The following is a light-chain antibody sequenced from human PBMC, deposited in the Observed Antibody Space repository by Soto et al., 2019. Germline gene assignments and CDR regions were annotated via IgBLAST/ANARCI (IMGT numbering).Light chain of an antibody. J-gene: IGKJ2*01. Sequence: DIQMTQSPCTLSASVGDRVTITCRSSQNINSWLAWYQQQPGKAPNLLIYKASSLNSGVPSRFSGSGSGTEFTLTISSLQPEDFATYYCQQYNSYLTFGQGIKLEIK. CDR3: QQYNSYLT. V-gene: IGKV1-5*03. CDR2: KAS. CDR1: QNINSW.